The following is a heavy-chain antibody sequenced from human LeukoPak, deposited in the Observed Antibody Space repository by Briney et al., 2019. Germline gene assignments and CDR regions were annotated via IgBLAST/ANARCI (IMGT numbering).Heavy chain of an antibody. CDR2: IYTSGST. CDR3: ARVTTGGDVDY. J-gene: IGHJ4*02. V-gene: IGHV4-61*02. CDR1: GGSISSGSYY. D-gene: IGHD2-8*02. Sequence: SQTLSLTCPVSGGSISSGSYYWSWIRQPAGKGLEWIGRIYTSGSTNYNPSLKSPVTISVDTSKNQFSLKLSSVTAADTAVYYCARVTTGGDVDYWGQGTLVTVS.